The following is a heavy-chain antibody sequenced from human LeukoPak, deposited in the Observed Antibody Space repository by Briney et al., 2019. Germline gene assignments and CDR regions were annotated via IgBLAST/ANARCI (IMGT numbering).Heavy chain of an antibody. CDR1: GYTFTTYA. D-gene: IGHD3/OR15-3a*01. CDR3: AREHDFLTGCSFDI. Sequence: ASVKVSCKASGYTFTTYAIHWVRQAPGQRLEWMGWINAGNGNTKYSQRLQGRVTIARDTSASTAYMELSSLRSEDTAVYYCAREHDFLTGCSFDIWGQGTMVTVSS. V-gene: IGHV1-3*01. CDR2: INAGNGNT. J-gene: IGHJ3*02.